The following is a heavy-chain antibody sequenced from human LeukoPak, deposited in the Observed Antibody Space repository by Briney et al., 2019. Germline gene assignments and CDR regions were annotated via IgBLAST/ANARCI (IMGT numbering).Heavy chain of an antibody. CDR3: AKDTPTTGYHLDS. D-gene: IGHD1-1*01. CDR2: IRYDGSDK. Sequence: YPGGSLRLSCAASGFTLRGYGMHWVRQAPGKGLEGVAFIRYDGSDKSYADSVKGRFTSSRDNSENTLYLQINSLRVEDTAVYYCAKDTPTTGYHLDSWGQGTLVTVSS. J-gene: IGHJ4*02. CDR1: GFTLRGYG. V-gene: IGHV3-30*02.